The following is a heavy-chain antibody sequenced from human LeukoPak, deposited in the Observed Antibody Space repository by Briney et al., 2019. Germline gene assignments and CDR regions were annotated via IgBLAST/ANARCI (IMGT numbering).Heavy chain of an antibody. CDR3: AKEVYYYDSSGTQAYFDY. Sequence: PGRSLRLSCAASGFTFDDYAMHWVRQAPGKGLEWVSGISWNSGSIGYADSVKGRFTISRDNAKNSLYLQMNSLRAEDTALYYCAKEVYYYDSSGTQAYFDYWGQGTLVTASS. CDR1: GFTFDDYA. D-gene: IGHD3-22*01. CDR2: ISWNSGSI. V-gene: IGHV3-9*01. J-gene: IGHJ4*02.